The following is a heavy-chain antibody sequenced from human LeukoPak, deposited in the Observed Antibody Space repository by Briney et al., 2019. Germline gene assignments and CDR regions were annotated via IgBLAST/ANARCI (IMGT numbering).Heavy chain of an antibody. CDR3: ARGYSSSWYD. V-gene: IGHV4-34*01. Sequence: TSETLSLTCAVSGGSFSDYYWIWIRQPPGKGLEWIGEITHSGSTNYNPSLKSRVTITVDTSKNHFSLNLTSVTAADTSVYYCARGYSSSWYDWGQGTLLSVSS. CDR2: ITHSGST. J-gene: IGHJ4*02. D-gene: IGHD6-13*01. CDR1: GGSFSDYY.